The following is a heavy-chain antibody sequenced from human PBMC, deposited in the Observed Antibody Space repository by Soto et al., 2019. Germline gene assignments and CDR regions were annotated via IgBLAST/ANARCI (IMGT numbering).Heavy chain of an antibody. CDR3: AVDSWYYYMDV. D-gene: IGHD6-13*01. Sequence: ASVKVSCKASGYTFTSYDINWVRQATGQGLEWMGWMNPNSGNTGYAQKFQGRFTMTRNTSISTAYMELSSLRSEDTAVYYCAVDSWYYYMDVWGKGTTVTVSS. CDR2: MNPNSGNT. J-gene: IGHJ6*03. CDR1: GYTFTSYD. V-gene: IGHV1-8*01.